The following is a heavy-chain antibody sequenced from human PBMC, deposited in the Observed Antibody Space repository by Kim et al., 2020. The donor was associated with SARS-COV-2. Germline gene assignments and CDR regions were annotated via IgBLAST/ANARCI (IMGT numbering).Heavy chain of an antibody. J-gene: IGHJ6*02. CDR2: ISYDGSIE. D-gene: IGHD4-17*01. CDR3: AKDLPDYRDYYYYDLDV. CDR1: GFTFSSYG. V-gene: IGHV3-30*18. Sequence: GGSLRLSCVASGFTFSSYGIHWVRQAPGKGLEWVAVISYDGSIEYYGDSVKCRFTISRDSSKKTVFLHMNSLRAEDTAVYYCAKDLPDYRDYYYYDLDVWGRGTTVTVSS.